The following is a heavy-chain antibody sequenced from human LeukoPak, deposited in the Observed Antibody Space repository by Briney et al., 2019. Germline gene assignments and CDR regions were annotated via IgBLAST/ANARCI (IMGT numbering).Heavy chain of an antibody. Sequence: SETLSLTCAVYGGSFSGYYWSWIRQPPGKGLEWIGEMNHSGSTNYNPSLKSRVTISVDTSKNQFSLKLSSVTAADTAVYFCARWCAQTAYGEFGLRYFDLWGRGTLVTVSS. CDR2: MNHSGST. CDR1: GGSFSGYY. CDR3: ARWCAQTAYGEFGLRYFDL. D-gene: IGHD3/OR15-3a*01. J-gene: IGHJ2*01. V-gene: IGHV4-34*01.